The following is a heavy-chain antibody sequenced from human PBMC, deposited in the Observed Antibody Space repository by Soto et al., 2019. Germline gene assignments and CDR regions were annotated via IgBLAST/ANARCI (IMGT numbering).Heavy chain of an antibody. V-gene: IGHV3-7*01. D-gene: IGHD5-12*01. CDR1: GFTFSSYW. J-gene: IGHJ3*02. CDR2: IKQDGSEK. CDR3: ARDRGNRWLRFDDSHDAFAI. Sequence: EVQLVESGGGLVQPGGSLRLSCAASGFTFSSYWMSWVRQAPGKGLEWVANIKQDGSEKYSVDSVEGRFTISRDNAKNALYLQMNSLRAADTTVYYCARDRGNRWLRFDDSHDAFAIWGQGTMVTVSS.